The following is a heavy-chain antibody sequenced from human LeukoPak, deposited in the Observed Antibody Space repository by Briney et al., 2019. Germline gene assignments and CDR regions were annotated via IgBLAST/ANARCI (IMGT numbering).Heavy chain of an antibody. Sequence: PGGSLRLSCAASGFTFSGSAMHWVRQASGKGLEWFGRIRSKANSYGTAYAASVKGRFTISRDDSKNTAYLQMNSLKTEDTAVYYCTIRITIFGVVVDYWGQGTLVTVSS. CDR1: GFTFSGSA. J-gene: IGHJ4*02. D-gene: IGHD3-3*01. V-gene: IGHV3-73*01. CDR3: TIRITIFGVVVDY. CDR2: IRSKANSYGT.